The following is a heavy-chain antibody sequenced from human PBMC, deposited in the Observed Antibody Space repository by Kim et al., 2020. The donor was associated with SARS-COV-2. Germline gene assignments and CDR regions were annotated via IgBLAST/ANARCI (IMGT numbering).Heavy chain of an antibody. CDR1: GFTFSTYG. Sequence: GGSLRLSCAASGFTFSTYGMHWVHQAPGKGLEWVTLISYDGSKKYYAESVKGRFTISRDNSENTLYLQMNSLRAEDTAVYYCAKGRTYTSGSYREFDYWGQGTLVTVSA. CDR2: ISYDGSKK. J-gene: IGHJ4*02. V-gene: IGHV3-30*18. CDR3: AKGRTYTSGSYREFDY. D-gene: IGHD3-10*01.